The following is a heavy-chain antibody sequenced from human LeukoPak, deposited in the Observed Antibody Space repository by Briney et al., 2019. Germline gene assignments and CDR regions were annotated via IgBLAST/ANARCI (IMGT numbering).Heavy chain of an antibody. D-gene: IGHD2-8*02. Sequence: GGSLRLSCAASGFTFSSYAMHWVRQAPGKGLEWVAVISYDGSNKYYADSVKGRFTISRDNSKNTLYLQMNSLRAEDTAVYYCARTREGPGGFDIWGQGTLVTVSS. CDR2: ISYDGSNK. V-gene: IGHV3-30-3*01. CDR3: ARTREGPGGFDI. CDR1: GFTFSSYA. J-gene: IGHJ4*02.